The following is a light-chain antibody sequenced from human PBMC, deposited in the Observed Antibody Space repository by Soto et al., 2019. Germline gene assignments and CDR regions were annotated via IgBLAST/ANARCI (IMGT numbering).Light chain of an antibody. V-gene: IGKV1-9*01. J-gene: IGKJ2*01. CDR3: QQLSRYPYT. Sequence: DIQLTQSPSFLSASVGDRVTITCRASQGISSYLAWYQQKPGKAPKLLIYAASTLQTGVPSRFGGSGSGTDFTLTISNLQSEDFATYYCQQLSRYPYTFGQATKLEIK. CDR2: AAS. CDR1: QGISSY.